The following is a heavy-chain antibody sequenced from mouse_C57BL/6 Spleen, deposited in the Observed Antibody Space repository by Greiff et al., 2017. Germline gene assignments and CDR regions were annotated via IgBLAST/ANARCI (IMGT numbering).Heavy chain of an antibody. D-gene: IGHD6-1*01. CDR2: INPNNGGT. J-gene: IGHJ3*01. CDR1: GYTFTDYY. V-gene: IGHV1-26*01. Sequence: EVQLQQSGPELVKPGASVKISCKASGYTFTDYYMNWVKQSHGKSLEWIGDINPNNGGTSYNQKFKGKATLTVDKSSSTAYMELRSLTSEDSAVYYCARMRSRPPMFAYWGQGTLVTVSA. CDR3: ARMRSRPPMFAY.